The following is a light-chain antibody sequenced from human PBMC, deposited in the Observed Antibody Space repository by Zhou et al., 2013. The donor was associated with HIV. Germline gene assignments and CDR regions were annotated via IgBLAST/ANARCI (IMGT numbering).Light chain of an antibody. CDR1: QSVSNY. V-gene: IGKV3-11*01. CDR3: QQYDTWPS. CDR2: DAS. Sequence: EIVLTQSPATLSLSPGERATLSCRASQSVSNYLAWFQQRPGQTPRLLIYDASNRATGIPARFGGSGSGTDFTLTISSLQSEDFALYYCQQYDTWPSFGQGTKLQIK. J-gene: IGKJ2*01.